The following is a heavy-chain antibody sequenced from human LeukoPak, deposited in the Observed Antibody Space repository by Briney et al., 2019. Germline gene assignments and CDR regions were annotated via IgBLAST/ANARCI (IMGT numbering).Heavy chain of an antibody. V-gene: IGHV1-69*05. J-gene: IGHJ6*03. CDR1: GGTFSSYA. CDR2: IIPIFGTA. CDR3: ARTSNEYSSSSLAFNYYYYMDV. Sequence: SVKVSCKASGGTFSSYAISWVRQAPGQGLEWMGGIIPIFGTANYAQKFQGRVTITTDESTSTAYMELSSLRSEDTAVYYCARTSNEYSSSSLAFNYYYYMDVWGKRTKATVSS. D-gene: IGHD6-6*01.